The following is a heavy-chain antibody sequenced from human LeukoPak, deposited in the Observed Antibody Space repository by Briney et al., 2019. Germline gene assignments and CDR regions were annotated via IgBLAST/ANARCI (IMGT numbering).Heavy chain of an antibody. CDR2: INHSGST. D-gene: IGHD1-26*01. Sequence: SETLSLTCAVYGGSFSGYYWSWIRQPPGKGLEWIGEINHSGSTNYNPSLKSRVTISVDTSKNQFSLKLSSVTAADTAVYYCARDPLGNYYYYGMDVWGQGTTVTVSS. V-gene: IGHV4-34*01. CDR1: GGSFSGYY. CDR3: ARDPLGNYYYYGMDV. J-gene: IGHJ6*02.